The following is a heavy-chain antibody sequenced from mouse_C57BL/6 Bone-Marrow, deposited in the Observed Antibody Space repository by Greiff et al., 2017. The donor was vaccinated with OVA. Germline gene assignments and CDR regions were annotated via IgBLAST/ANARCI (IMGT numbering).Heavy chain of an antibody. V-gene: IGHV1-5*01. CDR1: GYTFTSYW. CDR2: IYPGNSDT. CDR3: TRDTTVVAPYAMDY. D-gene: IGHD1-1*01. Sequence: VQLQQSGTVLARPGASVKMSCKTSGYTFTSYWMHWVKQRPGQGLEWIGAIYPGNSDTSYNQKFKGKAKLTAVTSASTAYMELSSLTNEDSAVYYCTRDTTVVAPYAMDYWGQGTSVTVSS. J-gene: IGHJ4*01.